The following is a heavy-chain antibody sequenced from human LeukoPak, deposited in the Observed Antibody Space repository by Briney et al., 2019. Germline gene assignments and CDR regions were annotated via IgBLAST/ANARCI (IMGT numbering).Heavy chain of an antibody. J-gene: IGHJ4*02. D-gene: IGHD6-19*01. CDR2: IYYSGST. Sequence: SQTLSLTCTVSGGSISSGDYYWSWIRQPPGKGLEWIGYIYYSGSTYYNPSLKSRVTISIDTSKNQFSLKLSSVTAADTAVYYCARAGSSGWYVNYWGRGTLVTVSS. CDR3: ARAGSSGWYVNY. V-gene: IGHV4-30-4*08. CDR1: GGSISSGDYY.